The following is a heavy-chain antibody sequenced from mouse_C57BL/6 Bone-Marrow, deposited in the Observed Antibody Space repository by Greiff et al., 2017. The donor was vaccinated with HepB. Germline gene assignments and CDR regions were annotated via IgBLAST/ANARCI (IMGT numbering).Heavy chain of an antibody. CDR2: IDPEDGET. D-gene: IGHD1-1*01. V-gene: IGHV14-2*01. CDR3: ARYGSDY. CDR1: GFNIKDYY. Sequence: EVQLQQSGAELVKPGASVKLSCTASGFNIKDYYMHWVKQRTEQGLEWIGRIDPEDGETKNAPKFQGKATITADTASNTAYLQLSSLTSWDTAVYYCARYGSDYWGQGTTLTVSS. J-gene: IGHJ2*01.